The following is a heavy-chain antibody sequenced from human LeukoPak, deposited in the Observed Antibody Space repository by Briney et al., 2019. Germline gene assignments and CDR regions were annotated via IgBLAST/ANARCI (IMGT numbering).Heavy chain of an antibody. V-gene: IGHV4-39*01. CDR3: ARSETGTTFDY. Sequence: SETLSLTCTVSGGSISSSSYYWGWIRQPPGKGLEWIGSIYYSGSTYYNPSLKSRVTISVDTSKNQFSLKLSSVTAADTAVYYCARSETGTTFDYWGQGTLVTVSS. CDR2: IYYSGST. CDR1: GGSISSSSYY. J-gene: IGHJ4*02. D-gene: IGHD1-7*01.